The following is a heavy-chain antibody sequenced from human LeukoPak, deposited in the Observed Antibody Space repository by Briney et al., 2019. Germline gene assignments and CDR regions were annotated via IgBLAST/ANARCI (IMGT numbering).Heavy chain of an antibody. Sequence: PSETLSLTCTVSGGSISSYYWSWIRQPPGKGLEWIGYIYYSGSTNYNPSLKSRVTISVDTSKNQFSLKLSSVTAADTAVDYCARDSSVCEHAFDLWGEGTVVTVSS. CDR1: GGSISSYY. V-gene: IGHV4-59*01. J-gene: IGHJ3*01. CDR2: IYYSGST. CDR3: ARDSSVCEHAFDL. D-gene: IGHD6-19*01.